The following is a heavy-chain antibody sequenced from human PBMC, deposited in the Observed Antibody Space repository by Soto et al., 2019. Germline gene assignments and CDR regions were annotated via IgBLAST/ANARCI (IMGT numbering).Heavy chain of an antibody. CDR2: IYWNDDK. J-gene: IGHJ5*02. CDR1: GFSLRTRGVG. D-gene: IGHD6-19*01. CDR3: AKSGSSGWYGWFDP. V-gene: IGHV2-5*01. Sequence: VNPTQTLTLTCIFSGFSLRTRGVGVGWIRQPPGKALEWLGFIYWNDDKRYSPSLKSRLTITKDTSKNQVVLTMTNMDPVDTATYYCAKSGSSGWYGWFDPWGQGTLVTVSS.